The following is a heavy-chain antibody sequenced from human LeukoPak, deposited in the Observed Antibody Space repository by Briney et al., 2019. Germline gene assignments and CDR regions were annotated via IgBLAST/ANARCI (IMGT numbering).Heavy chain of an antibody. D-gene: IGHD3-9*01. V-gene: IGHV3-53*01. CDR2: IYSGGST. Sequence: GGSLRLSCAASGFTVSSNYMSWVRQAPGKGLEWVSVIYSGGSTYYADSVKGRFTISRDNSKNTLYLQMNSLRAEDTAVYYCARGGWYDILSLDPWGQGTLVTVSS. CDR3: ARGGWYDILSLDP. J-gene: IGHJ5*02. CDR1: GFTVSSNY.